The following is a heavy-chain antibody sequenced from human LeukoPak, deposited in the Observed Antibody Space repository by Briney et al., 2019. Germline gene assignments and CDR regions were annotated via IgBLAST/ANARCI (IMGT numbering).Heavy chain of an antibody. Sequence: GGSLRLSCAASGFTFSSYSMDWVRQAPGKGLEWVSYISSSSTVYYADSVKGRFTISRDNAKNSLYLQMISLRDEDTAVYYCARGSGSGILWGQGTLVTVSS. J-gene: IGHJ4*02. D-gene: IGHD3-10*01. V-gene: IGHV3-48*02. CDR2: ISSSSTV. CDR1: GFTFSSYS. CDR3: ARGSGSGIL.